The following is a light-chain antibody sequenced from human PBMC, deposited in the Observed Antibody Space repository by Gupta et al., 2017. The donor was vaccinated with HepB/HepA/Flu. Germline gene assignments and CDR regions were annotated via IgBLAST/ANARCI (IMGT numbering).Light chain of an antibody. V-gene: IGKV3-15*01. CDR2: DTS. Sequence: EILMTQSPATLSLSPGEGATLSCRASQSVSSALAWYQHKPNQPPRLLISDTSTRAPGIPARFRGSGSGTEFTLTISSLQYEDFAVYYCQQHHNWPGTFGQGTRVEIK. CDR3: QQHHNWPGT. J-gene: IGKJ1*01. CDR1: QSVSSA.